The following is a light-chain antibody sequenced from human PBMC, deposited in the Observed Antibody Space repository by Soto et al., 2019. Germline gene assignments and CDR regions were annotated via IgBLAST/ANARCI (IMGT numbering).Light chain of an antibody. V-gene: IGKV2-30*01. J-gene: IGKJ1*01. Sequence: DVVMTQSALCLHVALGERSSVSCSSGRSLVYSDGNTYLNWFQQRPGQCPRRLIYKVSNRASGVPDRFSRSGSGTDLPLKISRVEAEDVGVYYCMQGTHLWTVGQGTKVDIK. CDR2: KVS. CDR3: MQGTHLWT. CDR1: RSLVYSDGNTY.